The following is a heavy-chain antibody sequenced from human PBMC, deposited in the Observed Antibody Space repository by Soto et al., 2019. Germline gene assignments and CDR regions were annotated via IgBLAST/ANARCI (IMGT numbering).Heavy chain of an antibody. J-gene: IGHJ4*02. CDR1: GFTFSSYA. CDR2: ISYDGSNK. V-gene: IGHV3-30-3*01. D-gene: IGHD6-19*01. CDR3: ARELAVAGTGYYFDY. Sequence: GGSLRLSCAASGFTFSSYAMHWVRQAPGKGLEWVAVISYDGSNKYYADSVKGRFTISRDNSKNTLYLQMNSLRAEDMAVYYCARELAVAGTGYYFDYWGQGTLVTVS.